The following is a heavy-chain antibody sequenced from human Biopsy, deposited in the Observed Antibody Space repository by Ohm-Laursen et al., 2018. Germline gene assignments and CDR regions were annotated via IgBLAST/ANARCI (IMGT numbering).Heavy chain of an antibody. D-gene: IGHD2-15*01. V-gene: IGHV4-34*08. Sequence: SQTLSLTCAVFGKTFSDYQWSWIRQRPGKGLVWIGQNNQAGTTNYNPSLKSRVSISADASKYEFSLRLTSVAAADTAVYLCGNEVHGRDYWGLGAQVTVSS. J-gene: IGHJ4*02. CDR1: GKTFSDYQ. CDR3: GNEVHGRDY. CDR2: NNQAGTT.